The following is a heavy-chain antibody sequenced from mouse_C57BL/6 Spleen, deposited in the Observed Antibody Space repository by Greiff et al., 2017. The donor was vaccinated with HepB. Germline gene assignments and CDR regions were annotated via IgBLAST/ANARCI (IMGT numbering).Heavy chain of an antibody. CDR2: IDPENGDT. J-gene: IGHJ3*01. Sequence: VQLQQSGAELVRPGASVKLSCTASGFNIKDDYMHWVKQRPEQGLEWIGWIDPENGDTEYASKFQGKATITADTSSNTAYLQLSSLTSEDTAVDYCTTGYYGISYTFAYWGQGTLVTVSA. D-gene: IGHD1-1*01. CDR3: TTGYYGISYTFAY. V-gene: IGHV14-4*01. CDR1: GFNIKDDY.